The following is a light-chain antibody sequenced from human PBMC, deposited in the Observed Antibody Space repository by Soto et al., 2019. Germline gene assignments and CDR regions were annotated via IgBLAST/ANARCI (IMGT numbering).Light chain of an antibody. J-gene: IGKJ1*01. CDR3: QQYDKSPRT. CDR2: GAS. V-gene: IGKV3-15*01. CDR1: QSLTRN. Sequence: GDSVTLSGGASQSLTRNLAWYQHKPGQSPRLLIYGASARATGIADRLSGGGSGAEYTLTISSLQSEDFAVYYCQQYDKSPRTCGQGTKVDLK.